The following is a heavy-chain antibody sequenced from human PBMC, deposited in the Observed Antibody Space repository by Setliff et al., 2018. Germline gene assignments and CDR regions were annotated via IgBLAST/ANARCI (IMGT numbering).Heavy chain of an antibody. D-gene: IGHD3-3*01. Sequence: PGGSLRLSCAASGFTFSDYYMTWIRQAPGKGLEWISYISGSGGIIKYADSVKGRFTISRDNAKKSLYLQMNIVRAEDTAVYYCGRDVFDFRTGQGGPWGQGIRVTVSS. CDR2: ISGSGGII. CDR3: GRDVFDFRTGQGGP. V-gene: IGHV3-11*04. CDR1: GFTFSDYY. J-gene: IGHJ5*02.